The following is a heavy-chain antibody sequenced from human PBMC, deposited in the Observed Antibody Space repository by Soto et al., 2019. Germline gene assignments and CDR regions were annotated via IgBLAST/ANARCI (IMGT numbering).Heavy chain of an antibody. D-gene: IGHD3-10*01. Sequence: GGPLRLSCAASGFTFSSYAMSWVRQAPGKGLEWVANIKHDGSETYYSDSVNGRFTVSRDNAKNALYLQMNSLRPEDTAVYYCARATGADKEDYWGQGTLVTVSS. CDR2: IKHDGSET. V-gene: IGHV3-7*04. J-gene: IGHJ4*02. CDR1: GFTFSSYA. CDR3: ARATGADKEDY.